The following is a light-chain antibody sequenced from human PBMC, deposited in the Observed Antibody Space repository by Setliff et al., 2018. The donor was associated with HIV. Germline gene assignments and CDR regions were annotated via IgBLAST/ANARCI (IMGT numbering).Light chain of an antibody. V-gene: IGLV1-51*02. Sequence: QSALTQPPSVSAAPGQKVTISCSGSSSNIGTNYVSWYQQLPGTAPKLLIYENYNRPSGIPDRFSGSKSGTSATLGITGPQTGDEADYYCGTWDSSLSAVVFGGGTKVTVL. CDR3: GTWDSSLSAVV. J-gene: IGLJ2*01. CDR2: ENY. CDR1: SSNIGTNY.